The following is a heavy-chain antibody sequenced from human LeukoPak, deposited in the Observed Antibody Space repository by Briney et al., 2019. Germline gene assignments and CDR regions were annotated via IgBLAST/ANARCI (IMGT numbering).Heavy chain of an antibody. CDR2: IYCSGST. Sequence: SENLSLTCTVSGGSIRSYYWEWIRQPPGKGPEWIGYIYCSGSTDYNPSLKSRVTLSVDTSKNQFSLRLSSVTAADTAVYYCARGEPSIASTGAPPFDLWGRGTLVTVSS. V-gene: IGHV4-59*01. J-gene: IGHJ2*01. CDR3: ARGEPSIASTGAPPFDL. D-gene: IGHD6-13*01. CDR1: GGSIRSYY.